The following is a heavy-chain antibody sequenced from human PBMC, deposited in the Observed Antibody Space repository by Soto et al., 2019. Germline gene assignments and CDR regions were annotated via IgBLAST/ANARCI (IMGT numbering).Heavy chain of an antibody. V-gene: IGHV3-30*18. CDR1: GFTFSSYG. J-gene: IGHJ3*02. CDR3: AKIAVAGYEDAFDI. Sequence: QVQLVESGGGVVQPGRSLRLSCAASGFTFSSYGMHWVRQAPGKGLEWVAVISYDGSNKYYADSVKGRFTISRDNSKNTLYLQMNSLRAEDTAVYYCAKIAVAGYEDAFDIWGQGTMVTVSS. D-gene: IGHD6-19*01. CDR2: ISYDGSNK.